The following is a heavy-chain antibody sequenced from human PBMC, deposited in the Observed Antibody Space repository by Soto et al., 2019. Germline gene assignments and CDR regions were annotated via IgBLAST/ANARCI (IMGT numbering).Heavy chain of an antibody. D-gene: IGHD6-19*01. J-gene: IGHJ4*02. Sequence: GGSLRLSCAASGFTFSIYSMTWVRQAPGKGLEWVSGISGGGGTTYYAGSVKGRFTIFRDNSKNTLYLQMNSLRAEDTAVYYCAKQAGYSSDPFDYWGQGTLVTVSS. CDR1: GFTFSIYS. V-gene: IGHV3-23*01. CDR3: AKQAGYSSDPFDY. CDR2: ISGGGGTT.